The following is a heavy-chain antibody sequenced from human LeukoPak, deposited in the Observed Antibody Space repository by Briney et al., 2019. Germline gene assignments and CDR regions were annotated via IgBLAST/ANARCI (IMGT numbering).Heavy chain of an antibody. CDR2: IWYDGSNK. CDR3: ARDLSAGCCSGGSCYYGSSTLDY. V-gene: IGHV3-33*01. D-gene: IGHD2-15*01. Sequence: GRSLRLSCAASGFTFSSYGMHWVRQAPGKGLEWVAVIWYDGSNKYYADSVKGRFTISRDNSKNTLYLQMNSLRAEDTAVYYCARDLSAGCCSGGSCYYGSSTLDYWGQGTLVTVSS. CDR1: GFTFSSYG. J-gene: IGHJ4*02.